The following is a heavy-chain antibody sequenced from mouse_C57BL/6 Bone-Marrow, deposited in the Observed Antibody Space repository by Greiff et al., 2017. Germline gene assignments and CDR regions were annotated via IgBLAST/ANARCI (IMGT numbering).Heavy chain of an antibody. CDR2: IYPRSGNT. D-gene: IGHD1-1*01. CDR3: ARYRERYITAVVAGY. J-gene: IGHJ2*01. V-gene: IGHV1-81*01. Sequence: QVQLQQSGAELARPGASVKLSCKASGYTFTSYGISWVKQRTGQGLEWIGEIYPRSGNTYYNEKFKGKATLTADKSSSTAYMELRSLTSEDSAVYFCARYRERYITAVVAGYWGQGTTLTVSS. CDR1: GYTFTSYG.